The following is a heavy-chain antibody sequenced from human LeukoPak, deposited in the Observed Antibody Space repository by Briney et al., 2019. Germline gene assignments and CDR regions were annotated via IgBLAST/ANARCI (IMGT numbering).Heavy chain of an antibody. CDR2: IIPIFGTT. V-gene: IGHV1-69*05. CDR3: ARGIRGYYYYYMDV. Sequence: ASVKVSCKASGGTFSSYPISWVRQAPGQGLEWMGGIIPIFGTTNYAQKFQGRVTITTDESTSTAYMELSSPRSEDTAVYYCARGIRGYYYYYMDVWGKGTTVTVSS. CDR1: GGTFSSYP. J-gene: IGHJ6*03.